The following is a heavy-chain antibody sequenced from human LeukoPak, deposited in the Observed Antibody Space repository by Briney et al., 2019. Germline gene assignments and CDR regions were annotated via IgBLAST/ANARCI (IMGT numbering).Heavy chain of an antibody. CDR1: GFTFSSYG. J-gene: IGHJ6*03. Sequence: PGRSLRLSCAASGFTFSSYGMHWVRQAPGKGLEWVAVIWYDGSNKYYADSVKGRFTISRDNAKNSLYLQMNSLRAEDTAVYYCARDDSPGSWDGWPYYYYYYMDVWGKGTTVTVSS. D-gene: IGHD6-13*01. CDR3: ARDDSPGSWDGWPYYYYYYMDV. V-gene: IGHV3-33*01. CDR2: IWYDGSNK.